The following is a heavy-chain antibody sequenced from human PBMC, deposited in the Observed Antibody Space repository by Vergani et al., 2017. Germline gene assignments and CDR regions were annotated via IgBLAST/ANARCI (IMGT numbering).Heavy chain of an antibody. V-gene: IGHV3-11*01. Sequence: QVQLVESGGGLVKPGGSLRLSCAASGFTFSDYYMSWIRQAPGKGLEWVSYISSSGSTIYYADSVKGRFTISRDNSKNTLYLQMNSLRAEDTAVYYCARDQPGYSSSWYYFDYWGQGTLVTVSS. CDR2: ISSSGSTI. J-gene: IGHJ4*02. CDR1: GFTFSDYY. D-gene: IGHD6-13*01. CDR3: ARDQPGYSSSWYYFDY.